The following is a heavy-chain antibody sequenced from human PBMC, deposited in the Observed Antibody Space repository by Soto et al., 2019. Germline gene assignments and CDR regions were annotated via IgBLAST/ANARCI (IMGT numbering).Heavy chain of an antibody. D-gene: IGHD6-6*01. CDR1: GASISSDDYY. CDR2: TQYSGST. J-gene: IGHJ6*02. CDR3: VRGVAASPARLGMDL. Sequence: PSETLSLTCTVSGASISSDDYYWTWIRQPPGKGLEWIGNTQYSGSTYYNPSLKSRVTISVDTSKNQISLKLNSVTAADTAMYYCVRGVAASPARLGMDLWGPGTRVTVSS. V-gene: IGHV4-30-4*01.